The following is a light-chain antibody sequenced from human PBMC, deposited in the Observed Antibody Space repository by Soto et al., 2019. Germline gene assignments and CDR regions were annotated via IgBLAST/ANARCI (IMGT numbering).Light chain of an antibody. CDR1: QSVSYN. CDR3: QQYKNWPPLT. V-gene: IGKV3-15*01. J-gene: IGKJ4*01. CDR2: GAF. Sequence: ELVMTQSPATLSVSPGETATLSCRASQSVSYNLAWYQQKPGQGPRLLIYGAFTRATGIPARLSGSGSGTEFTLTISSLQSEDFAVYYCQQYKNWPPLTFGGGTKVEIK.